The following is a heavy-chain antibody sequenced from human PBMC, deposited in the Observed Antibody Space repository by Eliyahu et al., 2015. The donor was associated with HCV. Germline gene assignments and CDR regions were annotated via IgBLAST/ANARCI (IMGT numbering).Heavy chain of an antibody. D-gene: IGHD3-22*01. Sequence: EVHLLESGGGLVQPGGSLRLSCAASGFXFXNYAMNWVRRAPGKGLEWVSAIGSTGGSTYFADSVKGRFTISRDNSKNTLYLQMNSLRVEDTAVYYCAKDGRSSGYRYFDLWGRGTLVSVSS. CDR3: AKDGRSSGYRYFDL. CDR1: GFXFXNYA. J-gene: IGHJ2*01. CDR2: IGSTGGST. V-gene: IGHV3-23*01.